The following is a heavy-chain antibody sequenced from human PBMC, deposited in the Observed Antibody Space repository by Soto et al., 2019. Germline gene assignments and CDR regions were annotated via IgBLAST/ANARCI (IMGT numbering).Heavy chain of an antibody. J-gene: IGHJ5*02. CDR2: SYHSGST. D-gene: IGHD2-21*02. Sequence: QLQLQESGSGLVKPSQTLSLTCAVSGGSISSGGYSWSWIRQPPGKGLEWIGYSYHSGSTYYNPSLKSRVTISVDRSKNQFSLKLSSVTAADTAVYYCARVAYCGGDCQRGFDPWGQGTLVTVSS. CDR1: GGSISSGGYS. V-gene: IGHV4-30-2*01. CDR3: ARVAYCGGDCQRGFDP.